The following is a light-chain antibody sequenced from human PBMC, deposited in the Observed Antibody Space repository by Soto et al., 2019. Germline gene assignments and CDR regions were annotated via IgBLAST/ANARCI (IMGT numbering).Light chain of an antibody. J-gene: IGLJ2*01. Sequence: QSALTQPASVSGSPGQSITISCTGTSSDIGGYNYVSWYQHHPGEAPKLIVYGVTSRPSGVSSRFSGSRSGNTASLTISGLQADDEADYYCSSYTPSTVLFGGGTKVTVL. V-gene: IGLV2-14*03. CDR1: SSDIGGYNY. CDR3: SSYTPSTVL. CDR2: GVT.